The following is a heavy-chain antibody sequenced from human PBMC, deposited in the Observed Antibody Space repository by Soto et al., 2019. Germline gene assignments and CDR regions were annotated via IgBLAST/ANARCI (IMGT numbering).Heavy chain of an antibody. CDR3: ARVPLGYSSGWYADFDP. Sequence: ASVKVSCKASGYTFTSYGISWVRQAPGQGLEWMGWISAYNGNTNYAQKLQGRVTMTTDTSTSTAYMELRSLRSDDTAVYYCARVPLGYSSGWYADFDPWGQGTIVTVFS. CDR2: ISAYNGNT. CDR1: GYTFTSYG. J-gene: IGHJ5*02. V-gene: IGHV1-18*04. D-gene: IGHD6-19*01.